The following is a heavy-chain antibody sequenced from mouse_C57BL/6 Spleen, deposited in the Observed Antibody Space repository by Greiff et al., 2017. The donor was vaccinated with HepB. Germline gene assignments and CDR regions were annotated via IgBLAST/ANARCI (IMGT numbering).Heavy chain of an antibody. CDR1: GYTFTDYN. CDR2: INPNNGGT. CDR3: ARDLGGNYWYFDV. D-gene: IGHD2-1*01. V-gene: IGHV1-22*01. J-gene: IGHJ1*03. Sequence: EVQLVESGPELVKPGASVKMSCKASGYTFTDYNMHWVKQSHGKSLEWIGYINPNNGGTSYNQKFKGKATLTVNKSYSTAYMELRSLTSEASAVYYCARDLGGNYWYFDVWGTGTTVTVSS.